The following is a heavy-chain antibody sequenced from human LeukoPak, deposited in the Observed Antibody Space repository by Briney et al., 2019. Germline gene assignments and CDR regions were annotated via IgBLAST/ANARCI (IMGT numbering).Heavy chain of an antibody. Sequence: PGGSLRLSCAASGFTFSSYWMSWVRQTPGKGLEWVANIKQDGSEKYYVDSVKGRFTISRDNAKNSLYLQMKSMRAEDTAVYYCARGRGPLAARIDYWGQGTLVTVSS. CDR3: ARGRGPLAARIDY. CDR2: IKQDGSEK. V-gene: IGHV3-7*01. CDR1: GFTFSSYW. D-gene: IGHD6-6*01. J-gene: IGHJ4*02.